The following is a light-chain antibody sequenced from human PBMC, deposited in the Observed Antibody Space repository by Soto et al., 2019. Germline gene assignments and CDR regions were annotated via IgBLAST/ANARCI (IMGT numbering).Light chain of an antibody. V-gene: IGKV1-39*01. CDR1: QSVSGS. J-gene: IGKJ1*01. Sequence: DIPMTQSPSSLSASVGDRVTITCRASQSVSGSLRWYQQKPGKAPNLLIYAASSLQSGVPSRFSGSGSGTDFTLTISTLQPEDFATYYCQQSYSLPRTFGQGTKVEVK. CDR3: QQSYSLPRT. CDR2: AAS.